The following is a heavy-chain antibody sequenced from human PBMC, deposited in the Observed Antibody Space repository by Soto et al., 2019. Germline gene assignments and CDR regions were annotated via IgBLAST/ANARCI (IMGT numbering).Heavy chain of an antibody. CDR1: GFTFSRYN. D-gene: IGHD6-13*01. V-gene: IGHV3-21*01. Sequence: EVQLVESGGGLVEPGGSLRLSCAASGFTFSRYNMNWVRQAPGKGLEWVSYISSTGSYIHYADSLKGRFTISRDNAKKLLYLQRNSLRAEDTAVYYCAREAGLSFTQGKAFDLWGQGTKVNVSS. J-gene: IGHJ3*01. CDR3: AREAGLSFTQGKAFDL. CDR2: ISSTGSYI.